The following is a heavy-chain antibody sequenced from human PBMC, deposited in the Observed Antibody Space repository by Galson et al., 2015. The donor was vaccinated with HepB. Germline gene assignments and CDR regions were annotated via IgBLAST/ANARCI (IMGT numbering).Heavy chain of an antibody. J-gene: IGHJ6*02. CDR1: GFNFNTYG. CDR2: ISYDGSDK. CDR3: AKVPARFLEWVSYGMDV. Sequence: SLRLSCAVSGFNFNTYGMHWVRQAPGKGLEWVAIISYDGSDKYYGDSVRGRFTISRDNSKNTLYLQMNSLRPEGTAVYYCAKVPARFLEWVSYGMDVWGQGTTVTVSS. V-gene: IGHV3-30*18. D-gene: IGHD3-3*01.